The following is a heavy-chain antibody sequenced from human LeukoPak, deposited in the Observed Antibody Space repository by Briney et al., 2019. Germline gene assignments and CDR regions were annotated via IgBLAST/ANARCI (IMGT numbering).Heavy chain of an antibody. D-gene: IGHD2-15*01. CDR3: AKDWGYCSGGSCYVPFDP. Sequence: GGSLRLSCAASGFTFSSYGMHWVRQAPGKGLEWVAVISYDGSNKYYADSVKGRFTISRDNSKNTLYLQMNSLRAEDTAVYYCAKDWGYCSGGSCYVPFDPWGQGTLVTVSS. V-gene: IGHV3-30*18. J-gene: IGHJ5*02. CDR1: GFTFSSYG. CDR2: ISYDGSNK.